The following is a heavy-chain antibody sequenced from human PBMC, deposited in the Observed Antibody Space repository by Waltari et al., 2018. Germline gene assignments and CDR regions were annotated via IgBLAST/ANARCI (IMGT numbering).Heavy chain of an antibody. CDR1: GFTFSSSG. CDR2: ISYDGSNK. Sequence: QVQLVESGGGVVQPGRSMRLSCAASGFTFSSSGMQWVRQDPGKGLEWVAVISYDGSNKYYADSVKGRFTISRDNSKNTLYLQMNSLRAEDTAVYYCASRVVVTATDEYFQHWGQGTLVTVSS. CDR3: ASRVVVTATDEYFQH. D-gene: IGHD2-21*02. V-gene: IGHV3-30*03. J-gene: IGHJ1*01.